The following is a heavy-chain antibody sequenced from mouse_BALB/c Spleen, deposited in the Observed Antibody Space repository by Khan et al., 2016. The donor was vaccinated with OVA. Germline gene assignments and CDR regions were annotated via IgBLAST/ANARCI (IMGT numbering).Heavy chain of an antibody. CDR2: IYPSDSYT. J-gene: IGHJ4*01. CDR1: GYTFTSYW. D-gene: IGHD1-1*01. CDR3: TRHGSSYDAMYY. V-gene: IGHV1-69*02. Sequence: QVQLQQPGAELVSPGASVKLSCKASGYTFTSYWINWVKQRPGQGLEWIGNIYPSDSYTDYNQKFKDKATLTVDNSSSTAYMQLRSPTSEDSAVXFCTRHGSSYDAMYYWCQGTSVTVSS.